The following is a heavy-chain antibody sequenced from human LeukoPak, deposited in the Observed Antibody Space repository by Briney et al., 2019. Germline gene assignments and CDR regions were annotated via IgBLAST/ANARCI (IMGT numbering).Heavy chain of an antibody. Sequence: ASVKVSCKASGYTFTSYDVNWVRQASGQGPEWMGWMNPNTGNTGYAQKFQGRVTMTRNTSISTAYMELSNLRSEDTAVYYCARDSTYGPGTPDFWGQGTQVTVSS. CDR2: MNPNTGNT. J-gene: IGHJ4*02. D-gene: IGHD2-2*01. V-gene: IGHV1-8*01. CDR1: GYTFTSYD. CDR3: ARDSTYGPGTPDF.